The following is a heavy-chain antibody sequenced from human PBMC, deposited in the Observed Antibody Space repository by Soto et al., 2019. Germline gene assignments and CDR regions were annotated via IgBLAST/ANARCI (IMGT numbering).Heavy chain of an antibody. CDR2: ISGSGGST. CDR3: AKDLGDGPRGY. D-gene: IGHD3-10*01. V-gene: IGHV3-23*01. Sequence: QTGGSLRLSCTASGFTFSSYAMSWVRQAPGKGLEWVSAISGSGGSTYYADSVKSRFTISRDNSKNTLYLQMNSLRAEDTAVYYCAKDLGDGPRGYWGQGTLVTVSS. J-gene: IGHJ4*02. CDR1: GFTFSSYA.